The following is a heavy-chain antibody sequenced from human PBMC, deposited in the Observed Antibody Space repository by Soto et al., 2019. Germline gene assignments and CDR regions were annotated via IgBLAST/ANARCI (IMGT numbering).Heavy chain of an antibody. Sequence: ASETLSLTCAVYGGSFSGYYWSWIRQPPGKGLEWIGEINHSGSTNYYPSLKSRVTISVDKSKNHFSLKLSSVTAADTAVYYCARTPHFWGQGTLVTVSS. CDR2: INHSGST. V-gene: IGHV4-34*01. J-gene: IGHJ4*02. CDR3: ARTPHF. CDR1: GGSFSGYY.